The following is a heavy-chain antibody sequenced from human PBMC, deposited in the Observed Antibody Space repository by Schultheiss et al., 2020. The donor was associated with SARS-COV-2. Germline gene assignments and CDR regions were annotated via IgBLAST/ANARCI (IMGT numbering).Heavy chain of an antibody. D-gene: IGHD6-19*01. CDR2: ISSSSSYI. V-gene: IGHV3-21*01. J-gene: IGHJ4*02. CDR1: GFTFTSYA. Sequence: GESLKISCAASGFTFTSYAMSWVRQAPGKGLEWVSSISSSSSYIYYADSVKGRFTISRDNSKNTLYLQMNSLRAEDTAVYYCARAGLGPLDYWGQGTLVTVSS. CDR3: ARAGLGPLDY.